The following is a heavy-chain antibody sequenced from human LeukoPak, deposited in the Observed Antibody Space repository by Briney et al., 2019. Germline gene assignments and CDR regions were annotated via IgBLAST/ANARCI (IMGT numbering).Heavy chain of an antibody. V-gene: IGHV4-39*07. CDR2: INHSGST. J-gene: IGHJ6*03. Sequence: TSETLSLTCTVSGGSISSSSYYWSWIRQPPGKGLEWIGEINHSGSTNYNPSLKSRVTISVDTSKNQFSLKLSSVTAADTAVYYCARRYGAVAVPYYYYYMDVWGKGTTVTVSS. CDR3: ARRYGAVAVPYYYYYMDV. D-gene: IGHD6-19*01. CDR1: GGSISSSSYY.